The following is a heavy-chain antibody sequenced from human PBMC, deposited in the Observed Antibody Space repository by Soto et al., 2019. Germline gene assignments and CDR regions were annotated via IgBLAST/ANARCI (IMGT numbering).Heavy chain of an antibody. Sequence: ASVKVSCKASGFTFTSSAVQWVRQARGQGLEWMGWINPNSGGTNYAQKFQGRVTMTRDTSISTAYMELSRLRSDDTAVYYCARDPGSLGATTEGFDYWGQGTLVTVSS. CDR2: INPNSGGT. V-gene: IGHV1-2*02. D-gene: IGHD1-26*01. CDR3: ARDPGSLGATTEGFDY. J-gene: IGHJ4*02. CDR1: GFTFTSSA.